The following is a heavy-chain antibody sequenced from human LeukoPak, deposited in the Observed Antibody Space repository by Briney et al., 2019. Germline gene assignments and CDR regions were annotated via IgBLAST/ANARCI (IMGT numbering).Heavy chain of an antibody. Sequence: GGSLRLSCAASGFTFSSYSMNWVRQAPGKGLEWVSSIISSSSYIYYADLVKGRFTISRDNAKNSLYLQMNSLRAEDTAVYYCARAHSSSSNRAVDYWGQGTLVTVSS. D-gene: IGHD6-6*01. J-gene: IGHJ4*02. V-gene: IGHV3-21*01. CDR3: ARAHSSSSNRAVDY. CDR1: GFTFSSYS. CDR2: IISSSSYI.